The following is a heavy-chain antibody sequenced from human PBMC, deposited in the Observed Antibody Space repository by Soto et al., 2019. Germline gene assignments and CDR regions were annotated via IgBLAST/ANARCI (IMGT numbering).Heavy chain of an antibody. CDR3: AKDRGPSYDFWSGYVFDY. J-gene: IGHJ4*02. CDR1: GYTFNGYY. CDR2: INPNSGST. Sequence: ASVKVSCKASGYTFNGYYMHWVRQAPGQGLEWMGWINPNSGSTYYADSVKGRFTISRDNSKNTLYLQMNSLRAEDTAVYYCAKDRGPSYDFWSGYVFDYWGQGTLVTVSS. D-gene: IGHD3-3*01. V-gene: IGHV1-2*02.